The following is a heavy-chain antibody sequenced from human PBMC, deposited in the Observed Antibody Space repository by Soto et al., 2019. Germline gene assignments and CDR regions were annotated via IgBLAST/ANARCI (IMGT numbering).Heavy chain of an antibody. D-gene: IGHD2-15*01. CDR2: IIPIFGTA. Sequence: QVQLVQSGAEVKKPGSSVKVSCKASGGTFSSYAISWVRQAPGQGLEWMGGIIPIFGTANYAQKFQGRVTITADESTRTAYMKLSCLRSEDTAVYYCARGGGCSGGSCSELLWYYDLWRRGTLLTVSS. J-gene: IGHJ2*01. CDR3: ARGGGCSGGSCSELLWYYDL. V-gene: IGHV1-69*01. CDR1: GGTFSSYA.